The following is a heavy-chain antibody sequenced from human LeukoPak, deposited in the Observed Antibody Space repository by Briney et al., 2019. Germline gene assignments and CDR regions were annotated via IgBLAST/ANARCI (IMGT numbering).Heavy chain of an antibody. CDR2: INPSGGST. Sequence: ASVKVSCKASGYTFTSYYMHWVRQAPGEGLEWMGIINPSGGSTSYAQKFQGRVTMTRDMSTGTVYMELSSLRSEDTAVYYCAREEIVLMVYETENWFDPWGQGTLVTVSS. V-gene: IGHV1-46*01. CDR3: AREEIVLMVYETENWFDP. D-gene: IGHD2-8*01. J-gene: IGHJ5*02. CDR1: GYTFTSYY.